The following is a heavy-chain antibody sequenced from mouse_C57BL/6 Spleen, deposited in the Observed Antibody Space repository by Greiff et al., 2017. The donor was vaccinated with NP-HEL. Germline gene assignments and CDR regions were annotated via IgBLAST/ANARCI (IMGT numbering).Heavy chain of an antibody. D-gene: IGHD1-1*01. CDR1: GYAFTNYL. J-gene: IGHJ4*01. CDR3: ARYHYYGSSYVGAMDY. CDR2: INPGSGGT. V-gene: IGHV1-54*01. Sequence: VQLQQSGAELVRPGTSVKVSCKASGYAFTNYLIEWVKQRPGQGLEWIGVINPGSGGTNYNEKFKGKATLTADKSSSTAYMQLSSLTSEDSAVYFCARYHYYGSSYVGAMDYWGQGTSVTVSS.